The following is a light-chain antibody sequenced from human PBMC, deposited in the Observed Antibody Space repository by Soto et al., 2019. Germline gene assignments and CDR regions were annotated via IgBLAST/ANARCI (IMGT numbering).Light chain of an antibody. CDR2: DAS. CDR1: QNIRDY. Sequence: ETVLTQSPATLSLSPGERATLSCRASQNIRDYLIWYQQKPGQAPRLLIYDASSRATGVPARFSGSGCGTDFTLTINNLEPEDFAVYYCQQRGNWPLTFGGGTKVEI. J-gene: IGKJ4*01. V-gene: IGKV3-11*01. CDR3: QQRGNWPLT.